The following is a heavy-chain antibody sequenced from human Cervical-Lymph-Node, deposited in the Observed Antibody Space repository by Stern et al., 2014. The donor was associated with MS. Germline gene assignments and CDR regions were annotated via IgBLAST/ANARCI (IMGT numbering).Heavy chain of an antibody. CDR3: ARDRRTSMVTNYYYYGMDV. CDR2: IIPIFGTA. D-gene: IGHD5-18*01. V-gene: IGHV1-69*01. CDR1: GGTFSSYA. J-gene: IGHJ6*02. Sequence: QVQLVESGAEVKKPGSSVKVSCKASGGTFSSYAISWVRQAPGQGPEWMGGIIPIFGTANYAQKFQGRVTITADESTSTAYMELSSLRSEDTAVYYCARDRRTSMVTNYYYYGMDVWGQGTTVTVSS.